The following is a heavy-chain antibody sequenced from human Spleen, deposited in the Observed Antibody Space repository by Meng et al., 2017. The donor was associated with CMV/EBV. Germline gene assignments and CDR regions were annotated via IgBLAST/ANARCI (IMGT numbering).Heavy chain of an antibody. V-gene: IGHV3-30-3*01. J-gene: IGHJ4*02. CDR3: ARDRPFYGDFSLFDQ. CDR1: GFTSSSYS. Sequence: GGSLRLSCAASGFTSSSYSMHWVRQAPGKGLEWVAVISYDGSYKYYADSVKGRFTISRDNSKSTLYFQMNSLRPEDTAVYYCARDRPFYGDFSLFDQWGQGTLVTVSS. CDR2: ISYDGSYK. D-gene: IGHD4-17*01.